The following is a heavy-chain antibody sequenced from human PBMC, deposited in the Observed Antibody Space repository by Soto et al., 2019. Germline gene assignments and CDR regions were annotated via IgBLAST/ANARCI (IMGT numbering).Heavy chain of an antibody. CDR1: GFTFSSYG. CDR2: IWYDGSNK. CDR3: ARHYGSGSWYFDL. D-gene: IGHD3-10*01. J-gene: IGHJ2*01. V-gene: IGHV3-33*01. Sequence: QVQLVESGGGVVQPGRSLRLSCAASGFTFSSYGMHWVRQAPGKGLEWVAVIWYDGSNKYYADSVKGRFTISRDNSKNTLYLQMNSLRAEDTAVYYCARHYGSGSWYFDLWGRGTLVTVSS.